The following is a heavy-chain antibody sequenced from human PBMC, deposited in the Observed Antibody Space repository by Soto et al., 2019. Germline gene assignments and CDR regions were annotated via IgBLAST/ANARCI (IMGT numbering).Heavy chain of an antibody. J-gene: IGHJ3*02. CDR1: GFTFSSYS. D-gene: IGHD3-22*01. CDR2: ISSSSSYI. Sequence: PGGSLRLSCAASGFTFSSYSMNWVRQAPGKGLEWVSSISSSSSYIKYADSVKGRFTISRDNAKNSLYLQMNSLRAEDTAVYYCARVLGNYYDSSGPSDAFDIWGQGTMVTVSS. V-gene: IGHV3-21*01. CDR3: ARVLGNYYDSSGPSDAFDI.